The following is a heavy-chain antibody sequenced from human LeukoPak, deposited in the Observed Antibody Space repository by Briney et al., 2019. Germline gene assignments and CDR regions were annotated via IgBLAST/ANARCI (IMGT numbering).Heavy chain of an antibody. Sequence: GRSLRLSCAASGFTFSSYGMHWVRQAPGKGLEWVAVMSYDGSNKYYADSVKGRFTIARDNSKNTLHLKMLSLGDEATDVYYCAKDYGSGWSPWGQGTLVTASS. D-gene: IGHD6-19*01. CDR3: AKDYGSGWSP. V-gene: IGHV3-30*18. J-gene: IGHJ5*02. CDR1: GFTFSSYG. CDR2: MSYDGSNK.